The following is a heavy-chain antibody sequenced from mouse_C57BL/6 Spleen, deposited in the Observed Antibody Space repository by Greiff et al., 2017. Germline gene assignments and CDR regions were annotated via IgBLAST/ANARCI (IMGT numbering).Heavy chain of an antibody. D-gene: IGHD4-1*01. V-gene: IGHV1-56*01. CDR3: GPGTPAWFAY. J-gene: IGHJ3*01. CDR2: IFPGSGST. Sequence: VQLQQSGPELVRPGASVTISCKAPGYTFTSHWMQWVRQRPGQGLEWIGEIFPGSGSTYYNEKFKGKATLTVDTSSSTAYMQLSSLTAEDSAVYFCGPGTPAWFAYWGQGTLVTVSA. CDR1: GYTFTSHW.